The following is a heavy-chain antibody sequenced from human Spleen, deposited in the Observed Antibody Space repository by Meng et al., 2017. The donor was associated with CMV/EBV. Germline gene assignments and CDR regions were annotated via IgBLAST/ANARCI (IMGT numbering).Heavy chain of an antibody. J-gene: IGHJ4*02. CDR2: MNPNSGNT. V-gene: IGHV1-8*01. CDR3: AREESGSSI. Sequence: KVSCKASGGTYSRYTVIWVRQAPGQGLEWMGWMNPNSGNTGYAQKFQGRVTMTRNISISTAYMELSSLRSEDTAMYYCAREESGSSIWGQGTLVTVSS. CDR1: GGTYSRYT. D-gene: IGHD1-26*01.